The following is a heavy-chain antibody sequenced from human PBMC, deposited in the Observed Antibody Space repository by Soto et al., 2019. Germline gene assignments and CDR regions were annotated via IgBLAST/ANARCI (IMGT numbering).Heavy chain of an antibody. J-gene: IGHJ4*02. V-gene: IGHV1-8*01. CDR3: ARGVSAGVDY. CDR2: MQPSTGRT. CDR1: GYSLTSLD. Sequence: GASMKVTCKASGYSLTSLDINWVRQTAGQGLEWMGWMQPSTGRTGYAQKFQGRVTMTRDTSINTAYMELTTLTSDDTAFYYCARGVSAGVDYWGQGTLVTVSS. D-gene: IGHD1-26*01.